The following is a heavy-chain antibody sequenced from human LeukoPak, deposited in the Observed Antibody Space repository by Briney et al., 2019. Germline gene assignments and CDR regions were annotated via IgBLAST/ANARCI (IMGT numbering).Heavy chain of an antibody. CDR3: ARGSGDYYYGMNV. J-gene: IGHJ6*02. Sequence: SETLSLTCTVSGGSISSGGYYWSWIRQHPGKGLEWIGYIYYSGSTYYNPSLKSRVTISVDTSKNQFSLKLSSVTAADTAVYYCARGSGDYYYGMNVWGQGTTVTVSS. D-gene: IGHD3-10*01. CDR2: IYYSGST. V-gene: IGHV4-31*03. CDR1: GGSISSGGYY.